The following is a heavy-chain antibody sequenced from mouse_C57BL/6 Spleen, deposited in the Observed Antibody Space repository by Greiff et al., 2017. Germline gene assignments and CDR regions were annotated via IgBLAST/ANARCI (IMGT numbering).Heavy chain of an antibody. J-gene: IGHJ1*03. Sequence: EVMLVESGEGLVKPGGSLKLSCAASGFTFSSYAMSWVRQTPEKRLAWVAYISSGGDYIYYADTVQGRFTISRDNARNTLYLQMSSLKSEDTAMYYCTRALYGYDGYFDVWGTGTTVTVAS. CDR2: ISSGGDYI. CDR1: GFTFSSYA. D-gene: IGHD2-2*01. V-gene: IGHV5-9-1*02. CDR3: TRALYGYDGYFDV.